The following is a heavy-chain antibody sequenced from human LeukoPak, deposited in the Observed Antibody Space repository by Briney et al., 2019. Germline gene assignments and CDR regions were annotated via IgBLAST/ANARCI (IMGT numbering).Heavy chain of an antibody. CDR1: GGSISSGGYF. Sequence: PSETLSLTCTVSGGSISSGGYFWSWIRQPAGKGLKWIGRFYASGSTNYNPSLQSRVTISVDTSKNQFSLNLSSVTAADTAVYYCARILGYCSSISCAEAFDIWGQGTMVTVSS. J-gene: IGHJ3*02. D-gene: IGHD2-2*01. CDR2: FYASGST. V-gene: IGHV4-61*02. CDR3: ARILGYCSSISCAEAFDI.